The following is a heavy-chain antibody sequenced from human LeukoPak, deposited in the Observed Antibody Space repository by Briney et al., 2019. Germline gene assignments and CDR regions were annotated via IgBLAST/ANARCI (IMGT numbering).Heavy chain of an antibody. V-gene: IGHV3-23*01. J-gene: IGHJ4*02. CDR2: ISGSGGST. CDR1: GFTFSSYA. CDR3: AKHGGRSSWYYFDY. Sequence: GGSLRLSCAASGFTFSSYAMSWVRQAPGKGLEWVSAISGSGGSTYYADSVKGRFTISRDNSKNTLYLQVNSLRAEDTAVYYCAKHGGRSSWYYFDYWGQGTLVTVSS. D-gene: IGHD6-13*01.